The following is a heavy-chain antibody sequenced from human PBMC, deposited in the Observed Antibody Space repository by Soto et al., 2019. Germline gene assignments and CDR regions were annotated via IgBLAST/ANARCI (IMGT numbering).Heavy chain of an antibody. CDR1: GFTFSSYG. CDR2: IWSDGSNK. V-gene: IGHV3-33*01. CDR3: ARVRLFSCHYYYGIHL. J-gene: IGHJ6*02. Sequence: QVQLVESGGGVVQPGRSLRLSCAASGFTFSSYGMHCFRQAPGQGLEWVAGIWSDGSNKYYADYVKGRFTISRDNPNNTLDLQMDSLRSEDTAVHYRARVRLFSCHYYYGIHLLGQGNTVPV.